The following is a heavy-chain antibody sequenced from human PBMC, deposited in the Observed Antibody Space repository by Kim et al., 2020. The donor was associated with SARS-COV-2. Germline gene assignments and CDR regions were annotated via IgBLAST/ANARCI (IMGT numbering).Heavy chain of an antibody. V-gene: IGHV3-23*01. CDR2: SK. Sequence: SKYYADSVKGRFTNSRNNSKNTLYLRMNSLRAEDTAVYYCAKVDNDAFDIWGQGTMVTVSS. J-gene: IGHJ3*02. D-gene: IGHD2-2*03. CDR3: AKVDNDAFDI.